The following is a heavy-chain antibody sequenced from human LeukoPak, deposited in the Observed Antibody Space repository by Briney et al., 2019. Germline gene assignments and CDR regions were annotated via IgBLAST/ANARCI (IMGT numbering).Heavy chain of an antibody. CDR3: ARFMRDYDFWSGYYTSYMDV. Sequence: GGSLRLSCAASGFTFSSYSMNWVRQAPGKGLEWVSVISSTSNYIYYVDSLKGRFTISRDNAKNSLYLQMNSLRAEDTAVYYCARFMRDYDFWSGYYTSYMDVWGKGTTVTVSS. CDR1: GFTFSSYS. D-gene: IGHD3-3*01. J-gene: IGHJ6*03. V-gene: IGHV3-21*01. CDR2: ISSTSNYI.